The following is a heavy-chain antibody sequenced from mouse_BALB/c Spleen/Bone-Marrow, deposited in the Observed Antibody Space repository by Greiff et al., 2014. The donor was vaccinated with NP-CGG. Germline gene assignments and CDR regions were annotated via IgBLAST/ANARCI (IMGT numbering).Heavy chain of an antibody. CDR1: GFTFSSYA. D-gene: IGHD2-14*01. Sequence: EVMLMESGGGLVKPGGSLKLSCAASGFTFSSYAMSWVRQTPEKRLEWVATISSGGSYTYYPDSVKGRFTISRDNAKNTLYLQMSSLRSEDTAMYYCARQREVRPYYYAMDYWGQGTSVTVSS. CDR2: ISSGGSYT. V-gene: IGHV5-9-1*01. CDR3: ARQREVRPYYYAMDY. J-gene: IGHJ4*01.